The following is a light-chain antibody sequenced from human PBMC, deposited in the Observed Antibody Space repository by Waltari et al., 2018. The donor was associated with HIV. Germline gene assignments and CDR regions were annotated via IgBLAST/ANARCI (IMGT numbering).Light chain of an antibody. CDR3: QQYNNWPRT. V-gene: IGKV3-15*01. CDR1: QSVRST. CDR2: GAS. J-gene: IGKJ5*01. Sequence: EIVMTQSPATLSVSPGERATLSCRASQSVRSTLPWYQQTPGQAPRLLISGASTRATGIPARFSGSGSGTEFTLTISSLQSEDFAVYYCQQYNNWPRTFGQGTRLEIK.